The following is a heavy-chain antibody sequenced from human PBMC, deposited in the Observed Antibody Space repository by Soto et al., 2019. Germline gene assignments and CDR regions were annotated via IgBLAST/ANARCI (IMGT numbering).Heavy chain of an antibody. CDR2: MYNTGST. V-gene: IGHV4-59*01. CDR3: ARDLWGYCGTDCYPLDV. J-gene: IGHJ6*02. Sequence: ETLSLTCTVSGGSISGYYWSWIRQPPGKGLEWIGYMYNTGSTVYNPSFKSRVTISVDTSKNQFSLKLNSVTAADTAVYYCARDLWGYCGTDCYPLDVWGQGTTVTSP. D-gene: IGHD2-21*02. CDR1: GGSISGYY.